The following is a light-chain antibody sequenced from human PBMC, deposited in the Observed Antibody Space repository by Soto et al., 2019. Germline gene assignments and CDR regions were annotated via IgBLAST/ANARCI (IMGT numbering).Light chain of an antibody. CDR1: SHDIGGYKY. Sequence: QSALTQPASVSGSPGQSITISCTGTSHDIGGYKYVSWYQQHPGKAPKLMIYEVSNRPSGVSNRFSGSKSGNTASLTISGLQTEDEADYYCCAYTSTSALYVFGTGT. CDR2: EVS. V-gene: IGLV2-14*01. CDR3: CAYTSTSALYV. J-gene: IGLJ1*01.